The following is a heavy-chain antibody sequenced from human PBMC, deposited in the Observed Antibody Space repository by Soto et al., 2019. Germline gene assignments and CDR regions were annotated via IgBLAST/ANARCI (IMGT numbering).Heavy chain of an antibody. CDR2: ISSNNNYI. D-gene: IGHD6-13*01. V-gene: IGHV3-21*01. Sequence: KAVGSLRLSCASSVFIFTSYSMNCVRHSPGKGLEWVSSISSNNNYIYYADSVKGRFTISRDNAKNSLFLQMNSLRDEDTAVYYCAGRSSSWYMALEDWGQGTL. CDR1: VFIFTSYS. J-gene: IGHJ4*02. CDR3: AGRSSSWYMALED.